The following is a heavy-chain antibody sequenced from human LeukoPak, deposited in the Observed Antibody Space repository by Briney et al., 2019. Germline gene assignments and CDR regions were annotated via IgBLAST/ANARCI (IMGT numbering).Heavy chain of an antibody. D-gene: IGHD3-16*01. CDR3: ARGFMSGYFDL. Sequence: ASVTVSCKASGYTFTSYYMHWVRQAPGQGLEWMGIINPSGGSTSYAQKFQGRVTTTRDTSTSTVYMELSSLRSEDTAVYYCARGFMSGYFDLWGRGTLVTVSS. CDR2: INPSGGST. J-gene: IGHJ2*01. V-gene: IGHV1-46*01. CDR1: GYTFTSYY.